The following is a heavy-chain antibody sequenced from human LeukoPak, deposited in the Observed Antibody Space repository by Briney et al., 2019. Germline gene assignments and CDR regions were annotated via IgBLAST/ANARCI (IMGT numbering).Heavy chain of an antibody. CDR1: GYTFTSYD. Sequence: ASVKVSCKASGYTFTSYDINRVRQATGQGLEWMGWINPNSGGTNYAQKFQGRVTMTRDTSISTAYMELSRLRSDDTAVYYCAREDIVASPFDYWGQGTLVTVSS. CDR2: INPNSGGT. CDR3: AREDIVASPFDY. J-gene: IGHJ4*02. D-gene: IGHD5-12*01. V-gene: IGHV1-2*02.